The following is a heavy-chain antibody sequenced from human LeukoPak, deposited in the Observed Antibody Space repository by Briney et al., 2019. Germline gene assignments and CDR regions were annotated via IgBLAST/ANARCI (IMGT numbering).Heavy chain of an antibody. J-gene: IGHJ4*02. CDR3: ARSVAAAGTSGRENDY. CDR1: GYTFTGYY. CDR2: INPNSGGT. D-gene: IGHD6-13*01. V-gene: IGHV1-2*02. Sequence: ASVKVSCKASGYTFTGYYMHWVRQAPGQGLEWMGWINPNSGGTNYAQKFQGRVTMTRDTPISTAYMELSRLRSDDTAVYYCARSVAAAGTSGRENDYWGQGTLVTVSS.